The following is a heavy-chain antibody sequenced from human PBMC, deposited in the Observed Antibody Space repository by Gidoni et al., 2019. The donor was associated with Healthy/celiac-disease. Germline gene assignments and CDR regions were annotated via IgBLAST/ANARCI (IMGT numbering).Heavy chain of an antibody. V-gene: IGHV3-23*01. J-gene: IGHJ4*02. CDR1: GFTFSCYA. Sequence: EVQPLESGGVLVQPGGSLSLSCAASGFTFSCYAIIWVRQAPGKGLEWVSVTTGSGGSTYYADSVEGRFTISRDNSKNTLYLQKNGLRAEDTAVYYCAKRRSRDYVWGAFDYGGQGTLVTVSS. D-gene: IGHD3-16*01. CDR2: TTGSGGST. CDR3: AKRRSRDYVWGAFDY.